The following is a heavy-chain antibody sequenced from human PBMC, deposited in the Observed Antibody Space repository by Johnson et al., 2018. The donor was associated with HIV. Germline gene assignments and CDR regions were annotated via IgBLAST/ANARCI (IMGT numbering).Heavy chain of an antibody. V-gene: IGHV3-30-3*02. D-gene: IGHD3-9*01. J-gene: IGHJ3*01. CDR3: AKSHATGRFEWFLVSGGEPGAFDL. CDR1: GFTFSSYA. Sequence: QVQLVESGGGVVQPGRSRRLSCAASGFTFSSYAMHWVRQAPGKGLEWVAVISYDGSNKYYADSVQGRFTISRDNSKLTLYLQMDSLRAEDTAVYYCAKSHATGRFEWFLVSGGEPGAFDLWGQGTMVTVSS. CDR2: ISYDGSNK.